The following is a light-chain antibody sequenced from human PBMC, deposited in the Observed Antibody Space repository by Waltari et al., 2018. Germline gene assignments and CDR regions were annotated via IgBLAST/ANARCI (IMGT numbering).Light chain of an antibody. CDR3: RTWGAGVVV. CDR2: LNSDGSH. Sequence: QLVLTQSPSASASLGASLKLTCTLSSPHSHHDVAWPQQQPEKGPLYPMRLNSDGSHARGDGIPDRFSGSASGAERYRTISSLQSDDEADYYCRTWGAGVVVFGGGTKLTVL. V-gene: IGLV4-69*01. CDR1: SPHSHHD. J-gene: IGLJ2*01.